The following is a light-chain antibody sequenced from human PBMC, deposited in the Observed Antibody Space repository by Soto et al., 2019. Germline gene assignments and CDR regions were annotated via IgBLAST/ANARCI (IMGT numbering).Light chain of an antibody. Sequence: EVVLTQSPGTLSLSPGERATLSCRASQSVADSYLAWYQQKPGRAPRLLFYAATRRATGIPDRFSGSGSGTDFTLTISTLEPDDVAVYYCQQYGSSPYTFGQGTKLEIK. CDR1: QSVADSY. V-gene: IGKV3-20*01. J-gene: IGKJ2*01. CDR3: QQYGSSPYT. CDR2: AAT.